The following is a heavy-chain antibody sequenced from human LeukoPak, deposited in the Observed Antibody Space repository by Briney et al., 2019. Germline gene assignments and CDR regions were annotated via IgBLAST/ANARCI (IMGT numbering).Heavy chain of an antibody. CDR2: INHDGGNT. J-gene: IGHJ4*02. CDR3: AGSLAYCGGDCRLGDY. D-gene: IGHD2-21*02. Sequence: GGSLRLSCAASGFIFSSWDMHWVRQAPGKGLEWVADINHDGGNTHYADSVKGRYTISRDNPKNTLDLQINSLRAEDTAVYYCAGSLAYCGGDCRLGDYWGQGTLVTVSS. V-gene: IGHV3-33*03. CDR1: GFIFSSWD.